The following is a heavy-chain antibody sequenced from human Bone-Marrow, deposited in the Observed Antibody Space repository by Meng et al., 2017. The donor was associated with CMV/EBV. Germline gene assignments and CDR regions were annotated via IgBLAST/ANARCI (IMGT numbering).Heavy chain of an antibody. CDR2: INPNSGIT. D-gene: IGHD3-22*01. CDR3: ARHREPYSGSQWLYYAMDV. Sequence: ASVKVSCKASGYTFTDHYMYWVRQAPGQGLEWMGWINPNSGITYYAQKFQGRVTMTRDTSISTAYMELSRVRSDDTAVYYCARHREPYSGSQWLYYAMDVWGRGNTVNVSS. J-gene: IGHJ6*01. V-gene: IGHV1-2*02. CDR1: GYTFTDHY.